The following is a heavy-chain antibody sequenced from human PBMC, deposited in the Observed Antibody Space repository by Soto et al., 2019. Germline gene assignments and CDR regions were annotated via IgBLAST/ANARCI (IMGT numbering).Heavy chain of an antibody. CDR2: IHYSGST. CDR3: TRGGDAYKNGH. J-gene: IGHJ4*02. D-gene: IGHD2-21*01. CDR1: GGSVNLGTYY. V-gene: IGHV4-61*01. Sequence: QVQLQESGTGLVKPSETLSLTCTVPGGSVNLGTYYWSWIRQPPGKGLEWIGFIHYSGSTNYNPALTSRVTMSVDTSKNQFALKLTSVNAADTAVYYCTRGGDAYKNGHWGQGTLVTVSS.